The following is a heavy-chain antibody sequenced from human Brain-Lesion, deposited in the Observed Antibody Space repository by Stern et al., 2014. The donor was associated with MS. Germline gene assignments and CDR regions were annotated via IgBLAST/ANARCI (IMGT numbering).Heavy chain of an antibody. CDR3: ATLSPGAGGNYYRHFDY. J-gene: IGHJ4*02. D-gene: IGHD1-26*01. Sequence: QVQLVESGAEVKKPGASVKVSCKVSGYTLTELSMHWVRHAPRKGLEWMGGFDPEDGETIYAQKFQGRVTMTEDTSTDTAYMELSSLRSEDTAVYYCATLSPGAGGNYYRHFDYWGQGTLVTVSS. CDR1: GYTLTELS. V-gene: IGHV1-24*01. CDR2: FDPEDGET.